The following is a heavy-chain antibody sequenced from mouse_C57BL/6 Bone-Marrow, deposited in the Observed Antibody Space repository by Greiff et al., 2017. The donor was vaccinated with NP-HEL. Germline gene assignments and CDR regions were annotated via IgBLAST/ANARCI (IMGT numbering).Heavy chain of an antibody. V-gene: IGHV1-4*01. CDR2: INPSSGYT. Sequence: QVHVKQSGAELARPGASVKMSCKASGYTFTSYTMHWVKQRLGQGLEWIGYINPSSGYTKYNQKFKDKATLTADKSSSTAYMQLSSLTSEDSAVYYCARGYGYLFDYWGQGTTLTVSS. CDR1: GYTFTSYT. D-gene: IGHD2-2*01. J-gene: IGHJ2*01. CDR3: ARGYGYLFDY.